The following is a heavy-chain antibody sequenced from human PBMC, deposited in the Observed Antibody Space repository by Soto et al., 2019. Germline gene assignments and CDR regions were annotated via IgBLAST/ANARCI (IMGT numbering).Heavy chain of an antibody. D-gene: IGHD3-10*01. J-gene: IGHJ6*03. Sequence: ASVKVSCKASGYTFTSYGISWVRQAPGQGLEWMGWISAYNGNTNYAQKLQGRVTMTTDTSTSTAYMELRSLRSDDTAVYYCARVCYCGSGSYLSSEYYYYYMDVWGKGTTVTV. V-gene: IGHV1-18*01. CDR3: ARVCYCGSGSYLSSEYYYYYMDV. CDR2: ISAYNGNT. CDR1: GYTFTSYG.